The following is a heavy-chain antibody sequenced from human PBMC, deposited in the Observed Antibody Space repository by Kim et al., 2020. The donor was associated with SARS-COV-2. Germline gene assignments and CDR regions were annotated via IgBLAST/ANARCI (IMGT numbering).Heavy chain of an antibody. D-gene: IGHD3-16*01. J-gene: IGHJ4*02. CDR3: EREFSVHLTCEVHY. Sequence: YAQTIQGRVTMTRDTSTSTVYMELSSLRYEDTAVYYCEREFSVHLTCEVHYWGQGTLVTVSS. V-gene: IGHV1-46*01.